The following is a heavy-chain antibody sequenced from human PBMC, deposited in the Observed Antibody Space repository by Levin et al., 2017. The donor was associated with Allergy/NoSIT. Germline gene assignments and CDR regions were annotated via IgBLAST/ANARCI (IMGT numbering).Heavy chain of an antibody. CDR1: GGSISSYY. D-gene: IGHD6-13*01. CDR2: IYYSGST. Sequence: ESLKISCTVSGGSISSYYWSWIRQPPGKGLEWIGYIYYSGSTNYNPSLKSRVTISVDTSKNQFSLKLSSVTAADTAVYYCARASWYFAFDIWGQGTMVTVSS. V-gene: IGHV4-59*01. J-gene: IGHJ3*02. CDR3: ARASWYFAFDI.